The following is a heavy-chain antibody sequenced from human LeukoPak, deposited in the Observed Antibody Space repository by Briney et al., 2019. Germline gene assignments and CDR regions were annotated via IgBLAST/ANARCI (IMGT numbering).Heavy chain of an antibody. CDR2: FDPEDGET. V-gene: IGHV1-24*01. J-gene: IGHJ4*02. Sequence: ASVKVSCKASGYTFTSYYMHWVRQAPGKGLEWMGGFDPEDGETIYAQKFQGRVTMTEDTSTDTAYMELSSLRSEDAAVYYCATEQQLVRWGQGTLVTVSS. D-gene: IGHD6-13*01. CDR1: GYTFTSYY. CDR3: ATEQQLVR.